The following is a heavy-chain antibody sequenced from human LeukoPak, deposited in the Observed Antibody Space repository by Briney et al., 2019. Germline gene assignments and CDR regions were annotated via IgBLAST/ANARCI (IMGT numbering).Heavy chain of an antibody. D-gene: IGHD2-2*02. J-gene: IGHJ4*02. V-gene: IGHV3-33*01. CDR2: IWYDGSNK. Sequence: GGSLRLSCAASGFTFSSYGMHWVRQAPGKGLEWVAVIWYDGSNKYYADSVKGRFTISRDNSKNTLYLQMNSLRAEDTAVYYCARGRSSTSCYTRWGQGTLVTVSS. CDR1: GFTFSSYG. CDR3: ARGRSSTSCYTR.